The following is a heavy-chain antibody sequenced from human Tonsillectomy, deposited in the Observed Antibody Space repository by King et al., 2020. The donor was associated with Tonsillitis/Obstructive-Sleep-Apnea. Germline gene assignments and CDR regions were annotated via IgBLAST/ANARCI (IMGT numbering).Heavy chain of an antibody. V-gene: IGHV3-20*04. CDR2: INWNGGST. D-gene: IGHD2-15*01. Sequence: VQLVESGGGVVRPGGSLRLSCAASGFTFDDYGMSWVRQAPGKGLEWVSGINWNGGSTGYADSVKGRFTISRDNAKNSLYLQMNSLRAEDTALYYCATYCSGGSGSSWIGYFQHWGQGTLVTVSS. CDR1: GFTFDDYG. CDR3: ATYCSGGSGSSWIGYFQH. J-gene: IGHJ1*01.